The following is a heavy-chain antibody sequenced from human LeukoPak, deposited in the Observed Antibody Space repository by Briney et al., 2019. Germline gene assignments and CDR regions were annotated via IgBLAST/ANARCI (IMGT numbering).Heavy chain of an antibody. D-gene: IGHD2-15*01. CDR3: ARLRVVAAFDY. J-gene: IGHJ4*02. CDR2: IYYSGST. V-gene: IGHV4-61*01. Sequence: SETLSLTCTVSGGSVSSGSYYWGWIRQPPGKGLEWIGYIYYSGSTNYNPSLKSRVTISVDMSKNQFSLNLSSVTAADTAVYYCARLRVVAAFDYWGQGTLVTVSS. CDR1: GGSVSSGSYY.